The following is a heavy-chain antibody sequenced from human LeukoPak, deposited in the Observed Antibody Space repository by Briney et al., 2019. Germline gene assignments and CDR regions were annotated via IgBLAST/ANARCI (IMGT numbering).Heavy chain of an antibody. Sequence: SETLSLTCTVSGGSISSYYWSWIRQPPGKGLERIGYIYYSGSTNYNPSLKSRVTISVDTSKNQFSLKLSSVTAADTAVYYCARDSGRGSGVGFDPWGQGTLVTVSS. CDR1: GGSISSYY. CDR3: ARDSGRGSGVGFDP. CDR2: IYYSGST. J-gene: IGHJ5*02. V-gene: IGHV4-59*01. D-gene: IGHD3-10*01.